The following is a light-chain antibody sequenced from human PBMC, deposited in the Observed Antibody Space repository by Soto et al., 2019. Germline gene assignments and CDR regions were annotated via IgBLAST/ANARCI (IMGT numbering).Light chain of an antibody. CDR3: QQGHNWPLT. CDR1: QSISSE. Sequence: ERVMTQSPATLSVSPGERATVSCRASQSISSELAWYQQRPGQPPRLLIYGASTRATGVPDRFTGSGSGSDFTLTISGLQSEDFAVYYCQQGHNWPLTFGQGTRLEI. J-gene: IGKJ2*01. V-gene: IGKV3-15*01. CDR2: GAS.